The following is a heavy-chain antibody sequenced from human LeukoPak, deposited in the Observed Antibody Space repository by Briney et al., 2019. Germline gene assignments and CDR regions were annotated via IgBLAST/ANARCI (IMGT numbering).Heavy chain of an antibody. Sequence: ASVKVSCKASGGTFSSYAISWVRQAPGQGLEWMGRIIPILGIANYAQKFQGRVTITADKSTSTAYMELSSLRSEDTAVYYCARWGGGYYYGMDVWGQGTTVTVSS. CDR3: ARWGGGYYYGMDV. V-gene: IGHV1-69*04. J-gene: IGHJ6*02. CDR1: GGTFSSYA. CDR2: IIPILGIA. D-gene: IGHD3-10*01.